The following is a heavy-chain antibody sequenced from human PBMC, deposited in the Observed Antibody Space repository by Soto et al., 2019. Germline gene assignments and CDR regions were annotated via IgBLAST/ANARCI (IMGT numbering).Heavy chain of an antibody. CDR2: ISGSGGST. CDR1: GFTFSSYA. J-gene: IGHJ6*02. Sequence: GSLRLSCAASGFTFSSYAMSWVRQAPGKGLEWVSAISGSGGSTYYADSVKGRFIISRDNSKNTLYLQMNSLRAEDTAVYYCAILHIFSPSVALDYYYGMDVWGQGTTVTVSS. D-gene: IGHD3-9*01. CDR3: AILHIFSPSVALDYYYGMDV. V-gene: IGHV3-23*01.